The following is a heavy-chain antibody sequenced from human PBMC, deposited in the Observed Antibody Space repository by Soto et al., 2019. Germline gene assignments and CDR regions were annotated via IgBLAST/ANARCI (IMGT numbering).Heavy chain of an antibody. CDR2: IYYSGST. Sequence: SETLSLTCTVSGGSISSSSYYWGWIRQPPGKGLEWIGSIYYSGSTYYNPSLKSRVTISVDPSKNQFSLKLSSVTAADTAVYYCARHPITGGGSSYIYYYYYMDVWGKGTTVTVSS. CDR1: GGSISSSSYY. CDR3: ARHPITGGGSSYIYYYYYMDV. V-gene: IGHV4-39*01. D-gene: IGHD2-15*01. J-gene: IGHJ6*03.